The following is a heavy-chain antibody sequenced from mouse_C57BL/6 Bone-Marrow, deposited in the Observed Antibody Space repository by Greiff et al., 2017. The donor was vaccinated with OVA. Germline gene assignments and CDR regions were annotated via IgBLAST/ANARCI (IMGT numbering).Heavy chain of an antibody. CDR3: ARHYYGSSYY. CDR1: GFTFSSYG. D-gene: IGHD1-1*01. J-gene: IGHJ2*01. CDR2: ISSGGSYT. V-gene: IGHV5-6*01. Sequence: EVHLVESGGDLVKPGGSLKLSCAASGFTFSSYGMSWVRQTPDKRLEWVATISSGGSYTYYPDSVQGRFTISRDNAKNTLYLQMSSLKSEDTAMYYCARHYYGSSYYWGQGTTLTVSS.